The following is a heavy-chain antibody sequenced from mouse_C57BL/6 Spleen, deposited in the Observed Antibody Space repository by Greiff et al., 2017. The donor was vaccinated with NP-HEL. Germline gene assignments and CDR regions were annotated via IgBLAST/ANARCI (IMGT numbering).Heavy chain of an antibody. CDR1: GFSLTSYG. V-gene: IGHV2-2*01. D-gene: IGHD2-2*01. CDR3: AISYYGYDGWYFDV. Sequence: VQGVESGPGLVQPSQSLSITCTVSGFSLTSYGVHWVRQSPGKGLEWLGVIWSGGSTDYNAAFISRLSISKDNSKSQVFFKMNSLQADDTAIYYCAISYYGYDGWYFDVWGTGTTVTVSS. J-gene: IGHJ1*03. CDR2: IWSGGST.